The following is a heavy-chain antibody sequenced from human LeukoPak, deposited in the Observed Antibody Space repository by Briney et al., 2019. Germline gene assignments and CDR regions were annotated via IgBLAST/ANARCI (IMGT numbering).Heavy chain of an antibody. D-gene: IGHD5-18*01. CDR2: INHSGST. Sequence: SETLSLTCAVYGGSFSGYYWSWIRQPPGKGLEWIGEINHSGSTNYNPSLKSRVNISVDTSKNQFSLKLSSVTAADTAVYYCTRGSYGGFYYYYYMDVWGKGTTVTVSS. CDR1: GGSFSGYY. CDR3: TRGSYGGFYYYYYMDV. J-gene: IGHJ6*03. V-gene: IGHV4-34*01.